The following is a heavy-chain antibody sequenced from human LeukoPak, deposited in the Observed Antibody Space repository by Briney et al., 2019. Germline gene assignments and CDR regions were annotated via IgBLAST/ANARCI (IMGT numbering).Heavy chain of an antibody. J-gene: IGHJ6*03. V-gene: IGHV4-4*02. Sequence: SGTLSLTCAVSGGSVSSSDWWSWVRQPPGKGLEWIGEIYHSGSTNYNPSLKSRVTIPVDKSKNLFSLKLRSAIAADTAVYYCAKAGYSGSYPYYYYYMDVWGKGTTVTISS. D-gene: IGHD1-26*01. CDR2: IYHSGST. CDR1: GGSVSSSDW. CDR3: AKAGYSGSYPYYYYYMDV.